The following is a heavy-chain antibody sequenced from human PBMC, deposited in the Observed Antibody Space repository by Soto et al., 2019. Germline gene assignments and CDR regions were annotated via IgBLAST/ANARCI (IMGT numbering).Heavy chain of an antibody. CDR2: IIPIFGTA. CDR1: GGAISRYA. CDR3: ARDAIIAVAGTVYYYYYVMDV. J-gene: IGHJ6*02. D-gene: IGHD6-19*01. V-gene: IGHV1-69*13. Sequence: CSLKRSCKAAGGAISRYAISWVLQAHGQGLEWMGGIIPIFGTANYAQKFQGRVTITADESTSTAYMELSSLRSEDTAVYYCARDAIIAVAGTVYYYYYVMDVWGQGATVTVSS.